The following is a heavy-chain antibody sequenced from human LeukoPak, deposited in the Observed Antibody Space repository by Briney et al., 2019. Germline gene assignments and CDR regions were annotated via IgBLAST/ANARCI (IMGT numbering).Heavy chain of an antibody. CDR2: INHSGST. CDR1: GGSFSGYY. CDR3: ARGGRSGDYYDSSGGRFDD. Sequence: SETLSLTCAVYGGSFSGYYWSWIRQPPGKGLEWIGEINHSGSTNYNTSLKSRVTISIDRSKNQFSLKLSSVTAADTAVYYCARGGRSGDYYDSSGGRFDDWGQGTLVTVSS. D-gene: IGHD3-22*01. J-gene: IGHJ4*02. V-gene: IGHV4-34*01.